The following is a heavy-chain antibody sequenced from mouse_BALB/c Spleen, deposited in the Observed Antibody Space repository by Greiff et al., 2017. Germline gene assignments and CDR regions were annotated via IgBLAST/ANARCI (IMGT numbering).Heavy chain of an antibody. J-gene: IGHJ3*01. Sequence: EVHLVESGPSLVKPSQTLSLTCSVTGDSFTSGYWNWIRKFPGNKLEYMGYISYSGSTYYNPSLKSRISITRDTSKNQYYLQLNSVTTEDTATYYCARHGCNCAWFAYWGQGTLVTVSA. D-gene: IGHD2-1*01. CDR1: GDSFTSGY. V-gene: IGHV3-8*02. CDR2: ISYSGST. CDR3: ARHGCNCAWFAY.